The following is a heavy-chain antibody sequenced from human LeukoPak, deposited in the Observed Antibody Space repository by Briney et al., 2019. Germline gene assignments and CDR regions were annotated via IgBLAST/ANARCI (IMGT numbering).Heavy chain of an antibody. CDR3: ARGGNFDY. CDR2: ISSSSSYI. CDR1: GFTFSSYA. V-gene: IGHV3-21*01. J-gene: IGHJ4*02. Sequence: VGSLRLSCAASGFTFSSYAMSRVRQAPGKGLEWVSSISSSSSYIYYADSVKGRFTISRDNAKNSLYLQMNSLRAEDTAVYYCARGGNFDYWGQGTLVTVSS. D-gene: IGHD3-16*01.